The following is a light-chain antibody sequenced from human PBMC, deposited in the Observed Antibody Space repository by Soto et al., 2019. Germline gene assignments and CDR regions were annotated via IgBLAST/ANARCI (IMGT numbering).Light chain of an antibody. J-gene: IGKJ1*01. CDR2: EVS. Sequence: EVVLPQSPATLSLSPGARATLSCRASQTVSSSLAWYQQKPGQAPRLLFYEVSNRATGIPDRFSGSGSGTDFTLTISRLEPEDFAVYYCQQYGSSGTFGQGTKVDIK. V-gene: IGKV3-20*01. CDR1: QTVSSS. CDR3: QQYGSSGT.